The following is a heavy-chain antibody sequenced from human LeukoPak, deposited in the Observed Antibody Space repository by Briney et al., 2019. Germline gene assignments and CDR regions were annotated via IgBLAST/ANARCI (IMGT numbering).Heavy chain of an antibody. V-gene: IGHV1-18*01. CDR3: ARERKGDYAAFDI. D-gene: IGHD4-17*01. J-gene: IGHJ3*02. Sequence: EASVKVSCKASGYTFTSYGISWVRQAPGQGLEWMGWISAYNGNTNYAQKLQGRVTMTTDTSTSTAYMELRSPRSDDTALYYCARERKGDYAAFDIWGQGTMVTVSS. CDR2: ISAYNGNT. CDR1: GYTFTSYG.